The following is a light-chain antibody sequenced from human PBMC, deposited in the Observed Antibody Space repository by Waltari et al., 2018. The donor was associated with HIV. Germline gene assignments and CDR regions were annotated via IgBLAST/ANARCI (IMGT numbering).Light chain of an antibody. V-gene: IGLV1-44*01. CDR1: SSNIRSHT. Sequence: QSVLTQPPSASGTPGQRVTISCSGTSSNIRSHTVDWYQQLPGAAPKLLSYSTNQRPSVVPDRVSGSKSGTSASLAISGLQSEDEADYFCATWDDSLNGHVFGGGTKLTV. J-gene: IGLJ3*02. CDR2: STN. CDR3: ATWDDSLNGHV.